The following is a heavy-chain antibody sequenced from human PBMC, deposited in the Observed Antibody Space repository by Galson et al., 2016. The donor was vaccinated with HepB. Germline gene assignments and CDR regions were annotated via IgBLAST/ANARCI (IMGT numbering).Heavy chain of an antibody. J-gene: IGHJ4*02. V-gene: IGHV3-23*01. Sequence: SLRLSCAASGFTFSNYAMHWVRQAPGKGLEWVSVISGGGGVKYYAASVKGRFTTSRDNAKDSLFLQMNNLGDDDTAVYYCARESGASWYLIDYWGQGTLVTVSS. D-gene: IGHD6-13*01. CDR3: ARESGASWYLIDY. CDR2: ISGGGGVK. CDR1: GFTFSNYA.